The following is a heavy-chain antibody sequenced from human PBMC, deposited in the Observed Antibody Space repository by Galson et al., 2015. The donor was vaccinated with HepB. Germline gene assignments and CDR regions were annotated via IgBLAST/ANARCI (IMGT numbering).Heavy chain of an antibody. J-gene: IGHJ4*02. D-gene: IGHD6-6*01. CDR1: RYTFTKFG. V-gene: IGHV1-18*01. Sequence: SVKVSCKASRYTFTKFGISWVRQAPGQGLEWMAWISGYNGNTNYAQKFQGRVTMTTDTSTSTAYMELRSLTSDDTAVYYCATARYSTSPPDNWGQGTLVTVSS. CDR2: ISGYNGNT. CDR3: ATARYSTSPPDN.